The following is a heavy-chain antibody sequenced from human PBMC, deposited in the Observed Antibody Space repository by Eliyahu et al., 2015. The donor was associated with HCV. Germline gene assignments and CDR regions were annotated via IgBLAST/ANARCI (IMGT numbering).Heavy chain of an antibody. D-gene: IGHD4-17*01. J-gene: IGHJ5*02. CDR3: VKDQGGLVTTVGLSWFDP. Sequence: QVQLVESGGGVVQPGRSLTLSCAASGXTFXAYGXPWVRQXPGKGLEWVALIAHDGSKIYYSDSVKGRFTISRDNSKSTLFRQMSSLRAEDTAVYYCVKDQGGLVTTVGLSWFDPWGQGTLVTVSS. V-gene: IGHV3-30*18. CDR2: IAHDGSKI. CDR1: GXTFXAYG.